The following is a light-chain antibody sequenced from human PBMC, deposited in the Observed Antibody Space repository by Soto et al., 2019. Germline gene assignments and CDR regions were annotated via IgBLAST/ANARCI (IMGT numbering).Light chain of an antibody. CDR3: CSYAGSPRYV. Sequence: QSVLTRPRSVSGSPGQSVTISCTGTSSDVGGYNYVSWYQQHPGKAPKVMIYDVSERPSGVPDRFSGSKSGNTASLTISGLQAEDEADYYCCSYAGSPRYVLGTGTKVTVL. V-gene: IGLV2-11*01. CDR2: DVS. J-gene: IGLJ1*01. CDR1: SSDVGGYNY.